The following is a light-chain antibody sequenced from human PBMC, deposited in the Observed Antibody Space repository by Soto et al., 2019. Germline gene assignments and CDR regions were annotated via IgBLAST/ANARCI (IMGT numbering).Light chain of an antibody. V-gene: IGKV3-11*01. J-gene: IGKJ1*01. CDR3: QQRGKWPRTWA. CDR2: DAS. Sequence: VLTQSPVTLSLSPGEGATLSCKANQTINTDLGWYQQKPGQAPRLLIYDASLRATGIPVRFTGSGSGTDFTLTINSLEPEDFAVYYCQQRGKWPRTWAFGQGTKV. CDR1: QTINTD.